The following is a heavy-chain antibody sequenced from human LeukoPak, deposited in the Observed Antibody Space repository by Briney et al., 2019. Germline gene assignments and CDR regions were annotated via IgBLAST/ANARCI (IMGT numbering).Heavy chain of an antibody. CDR3: ARGDGYSGCDL. V-gene: IGHV3-7*01. J-gene: IGHJ5*02. CDR1: GFTLSTYW. CDR2: IKQDGSDK. D-gene: IGHD5-12*01. Sequence: QPGGSLRLSCVASGFTLSTYWMSWVRQAPGKGLEWVANIKQDGSDKYYVDSVKGRFTLSRDNAKNSLYLQMNSLRAEDTAVYYCARGDGYSGCDLWGQGTLVTVSS.